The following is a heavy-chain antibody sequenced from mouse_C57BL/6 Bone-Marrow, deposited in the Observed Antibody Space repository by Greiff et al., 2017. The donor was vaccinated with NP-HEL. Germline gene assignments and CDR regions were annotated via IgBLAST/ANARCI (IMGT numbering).Heavy chain of an antibody. J-gene: IGHJ3*01. D-gene: IGHD2-5*01. CDR2: IYPRSGNT. Sequence: QVQLQQSGAELARPGASVKLSCKASGYTFTSYGISWVKQRTGQGLEWIGEIYPRSGNTYYNEKFKGKATLTADKSSSTAYMELRSLTSEDSAVYFCARRYSNFLAYWGQGTLVTVSA. CDR3: ARRYSNFLAY. CDR1: GYTFTSYG. V-gene: IGHV1-81*01.